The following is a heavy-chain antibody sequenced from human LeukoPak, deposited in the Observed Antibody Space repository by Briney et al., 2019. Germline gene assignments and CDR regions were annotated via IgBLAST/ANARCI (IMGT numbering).Heavy chain of an antibody. D-gene: IGHD3-9*01. CDR2: ISSSNHYI. Sequence: GGSLRLSCAASGFTFSSYSMNWVRQAPGRGLEWVSSISSSNHYIYYADSVKGRFTISRDNAKNSLYLQMNSLRAEDTAVYYCGRPLQHYDLLTGYYSPYYYGMDVWGQGTTVTVSS. CDR1: GFTFSSYS. CDR3: GRPLQHYDLLTGYYSPYYYGMDV. V-gene: IGHV3-21*01. J-gene: IGHJ6*02.